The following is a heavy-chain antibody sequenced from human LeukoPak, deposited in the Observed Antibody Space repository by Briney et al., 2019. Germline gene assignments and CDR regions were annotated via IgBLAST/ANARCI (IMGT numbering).Heavy chain of an antibody. CDR1: GYTFTGYY. V-gene: IGHV1-2*02. J-gene: IGHJ6*03. CDR2: INPNSGGT. D-gene: IGHD3-3*01. CDR3: AVLAFSIHYYYYYMDV. Sequence: ASVKVSCKASGYTFTGYYMHWVRQAPGQGLEWMGWINPNSGGTNYAQKFQGRVTMTRDTSISTAYMELSRLRSDDTAVYYCAVLAFSIHYYYYYMDVWRKGTTVTVSS.